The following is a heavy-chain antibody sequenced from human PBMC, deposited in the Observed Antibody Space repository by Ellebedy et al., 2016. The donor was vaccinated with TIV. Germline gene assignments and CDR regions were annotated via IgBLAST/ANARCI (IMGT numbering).Heavy chain of an antibody. CDR3: AREPHYYDSTDY. CDR2: IYYSGST. J-gene: IGHJ4*02. Sequence: SETLSLXCTVSGGSISSGGYYWSWIRQHPGKGLEWIGYIYYSGSTYYNPSLKSRVTISVDTSKNQFSLKLSSVTAADTAVYYCAREPHYYDSTDYWGQGTLVTVSS. V-gene: IGHV4-31*03. D-gene: IGHD3-22*01. CDR1: GGSISSGGYY.